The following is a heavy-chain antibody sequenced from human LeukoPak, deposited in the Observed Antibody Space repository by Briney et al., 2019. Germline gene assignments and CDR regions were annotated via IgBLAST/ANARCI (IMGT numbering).Heavy chain of an antibody. Sequence: SETLSLTCAVYGGSFSGYYWSWIRQPPGKGLEWIGEINHSGSTNYNPSLKSRVTISVDTSKNQFSLKLSSVTAADTAVHYCARGLRIAAAGNNWFDPWGQGTLVTVSS. CDR1: GGSFSGYY. CDR2: INHSGST. D-gene: IGHD6-13*01. V-gene: IGHV4-34*01. CDR3: ARGLRIAAAGNNWFDP. J-gene: IGHJ5*02.